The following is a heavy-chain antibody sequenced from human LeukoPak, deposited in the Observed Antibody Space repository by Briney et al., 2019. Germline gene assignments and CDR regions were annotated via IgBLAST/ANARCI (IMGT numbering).Heavy chain of an antibody. CDR2: INHSGST. J-gene: IGHJ3*02. CDR3: ARPTDSSGYYDAFDI. Sequence: SETLSLTCAVYGGSFSGYYWSWIRQPPGKGLEWIGEINHSGSTNYNPSLKSRVTMSVDTSKNQFSLKLSSVTAADTAVYYCARPTDSSGYYDAFDIWGQGTMVTVSS. V-gene: IGHV4-34*01. CDR1: GGSFSGYY. D-gene: IGHD3-22*01.